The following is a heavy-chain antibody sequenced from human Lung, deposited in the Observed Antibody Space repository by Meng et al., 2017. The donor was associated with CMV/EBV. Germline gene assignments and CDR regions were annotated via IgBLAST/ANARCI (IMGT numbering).Heavy chain of an antibody. CDR1: GFALSRYG. CDR3: AREAPSGSYDY. D-gene: IGHD1-26*01. V-gene: IGHV3-64*02. J-gene: IGHJ4*02. CDR2: ISADGGSK. Sequence: FCQAPGFALSRYGVNWGRQAPEEGLESVSGISADGGSKYYADSVKGRFTISRDNSKSTLYLQMGSLRDEDMAMYYCAREAPSGSYDYWGQGTLVTVSS.